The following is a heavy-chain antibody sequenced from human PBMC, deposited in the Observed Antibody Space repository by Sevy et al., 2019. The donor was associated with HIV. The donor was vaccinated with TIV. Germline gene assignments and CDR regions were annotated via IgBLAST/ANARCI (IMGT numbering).Heavy chain of an antibody. J-gene: IGHJ4*02. CDR1: GFSFNTCT. CDR3: ARVPDSGGRGRADY. CDR2: ISSSGVYE. Sequence: GGSLRLSCAASGFSFNTCTFYWVRQAPGEGLEWISSISSSGVYEYYADSVRGRFTISRDNAKNSLSLQMNGLRVEDTGVYYCARVPDSGGRGRADYWGQGTRVTVSS. V-gene: IGHV3-21*01. D-gene: IGHD1-26*01.